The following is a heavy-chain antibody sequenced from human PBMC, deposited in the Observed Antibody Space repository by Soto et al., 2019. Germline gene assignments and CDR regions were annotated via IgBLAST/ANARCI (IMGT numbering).Heavy chain of an antibody. CDR1: GGSISTVDYW. D-gene: IGHD7-27*01. CDR2: IYDGGRT. V-gene: IGHV4-30-4*01. CDR3: ARGPSGDKVDS. Sequence: QVQLQESGPGLVKPSQTLSLTCTGSGGSISTVDYWWSWIRQSPDMGLEWIGHIYDGGRTYNNPSLESRVTMSVDTSKSQLSLTLSSVSAADTAVYYCARGPSGDKVDSWGQGTLVTVSS. J-gene: IGHJ4*02.